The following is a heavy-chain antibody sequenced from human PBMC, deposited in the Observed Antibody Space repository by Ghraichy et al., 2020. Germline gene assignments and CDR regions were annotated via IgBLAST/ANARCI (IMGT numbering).Heavy chain of an antibody. CDR1: GFTFSDYS. D-gene: IGHD2-15*01. V-gene: IGHV3-48*02. J-gene: IGHJ3*02. Sequence: GESLNISCAASGFTFSDYSMNWVRQAPGKGLEWVSYIISSSSTIYYADSVKGRFTISRDNAKKSLYLQMNSLRDEDTAVYYCARYCSGGTCEKGFDMWGQGTMVTVSS. CDR3: ARYCSGGTCEKGFDM. CDR2: IISSSSTI.